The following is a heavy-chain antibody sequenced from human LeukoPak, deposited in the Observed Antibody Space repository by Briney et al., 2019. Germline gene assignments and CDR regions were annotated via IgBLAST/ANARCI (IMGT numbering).Heavy chain of an antibody. J-gene: IGHJ4*02. D-gene: IGHD1/OR15-1a*01. Sequence: GGSLRLSCTASGFNLSSFWMIWVRQAPGKGLEWVANINQDGSEKYYVDPLKGRFTISKDNAKNSLYLQMNSLRAEDTAVYYCAKQEIKTSWGQGTLVTVSS. CDR2: INQDGSEK. V-gene: IGHV3-7*03. CDR3: AKQEIKTS. CDR1: GFNLSSFW.